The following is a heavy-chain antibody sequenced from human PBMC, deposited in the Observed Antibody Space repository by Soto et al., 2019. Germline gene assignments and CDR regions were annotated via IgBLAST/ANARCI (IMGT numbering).Heavy chain of an antibody. CDR3: AHRVLRAVFGLVTTTAIYFDF. CDR2: IYWDDDK. Sequence: QITLNESGPTVVKPTETLTLTCTFSGFSLTTSGVGVGWVRQSPGKAPEWLAFIYWDDDKRYSTSLKSRLTITKDTSKNQVVLTMATVDPADTATYYCAHRVLRAVFGLVTTTAIYFDFWGQRTPVVVSS. CDR1: GFSLTTSGVG. J-gene: IGHJ4*02. D-gene: IGHD3-3*01. V-gene: IGHV2-5*02.